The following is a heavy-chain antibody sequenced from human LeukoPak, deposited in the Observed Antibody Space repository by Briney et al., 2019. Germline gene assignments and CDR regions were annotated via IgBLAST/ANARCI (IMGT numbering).Heavy chain of an antibody. J-gene: IGHJ4*02. Sequence: GGSLRLSCAASGNYWMHWVRQAPGKGLVWVSHINGDGSWTTYADSVKGRFTISRDNGKNTLFLQMNSLRAEDAAVYYCVRGNDYGGPHYWGQGTLVTVSS. CDR2: INGDGSWT. CDR1: GNYW. CDR3: VRGNDYGGPHY. D-gene: IGHD4-23*01. V-gene: IGHV3-74*01.